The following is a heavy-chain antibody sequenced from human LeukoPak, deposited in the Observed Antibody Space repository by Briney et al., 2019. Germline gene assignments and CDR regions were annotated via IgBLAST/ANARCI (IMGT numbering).Heavy chain of an antibody. V-gene: IGHV1-69*13. CDR1: GGTFSNYA. J-gene: IGHJ4*02. CDR3: ARGDSAYDLFGHIDY. CDR2: IIPIFGTA. D-gene: IGHD5-12*01. Sequence: ASVTVSFKASGGTFSNYAISWVRQAPGQGHEWMGGIIPIFGTANYTQKFQGRVTITADESTSTAYMELSSLRSEDTAVYYCARGDSAYDLFGHIDYWGQGTLVTVSS.